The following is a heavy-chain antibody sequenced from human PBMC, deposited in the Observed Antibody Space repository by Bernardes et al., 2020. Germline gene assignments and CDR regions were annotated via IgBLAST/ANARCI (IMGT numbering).Heavy chain of an antibody. CDR3: AKDQGNWKRGPYGMDV. J-gene: IGHJ6*04. V-gene: IGHV1-2*06. D-gene: IGHD1-20*01. CDR2: INPNTGAT. Sequence: ASVKVSCKASGYTFTDYYMHWVRQAPGQGLECLGRINPNTGATNYAQKFQGRVTMTRDTSISTAYMELNSLTSDDSAVYYCAKDQGNWKRGPYGMDVWGKGTTGTVSS. CDR1: GYTFTDYY.